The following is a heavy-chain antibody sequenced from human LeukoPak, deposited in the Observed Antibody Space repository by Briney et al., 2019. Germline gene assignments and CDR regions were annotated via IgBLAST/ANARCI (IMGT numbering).Heavy chain of an antibody. CDR3: ASYGYSGYANFDY. CDR1: GGTFSSYA. D-gene: IGHD5-12*01. J-gene: IGHJ4*02. CDR2: IIPIFGTA. Sequence: ASVKVSCKASGGTFSSYAISWVRQAPGQGLEWMGGIIPIFGTANYAQKFQGRVTITADKSTSTAYMELSSLRSEDTAVYYCASYGYSGYANFDYWGQRTLVTVSS. V-gene: IGHV1-69*06.